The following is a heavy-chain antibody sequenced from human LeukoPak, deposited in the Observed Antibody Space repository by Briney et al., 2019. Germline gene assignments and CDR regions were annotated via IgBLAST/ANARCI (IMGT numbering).Heavy chain of an antibody. V-gene: IGHV3-20*04. D-gene: IGHD3-22*01. J-gene: IGHJ4*02. Sequence: GGSLRLSCAASGFTFDDYGMSWVRQGPGKGLEWVSGINWNGGSTGYADSVKGRFTISRDNAKNSLYLQMNSLRAEDTALYYCARAIGTGYYYDSSGYLAPDYWGQGTLVTASS. CDR3: ARAIGTGYYYDSSGYLAPDY. CDR1: GFTFDDYG. CDR2: INWNGGST.